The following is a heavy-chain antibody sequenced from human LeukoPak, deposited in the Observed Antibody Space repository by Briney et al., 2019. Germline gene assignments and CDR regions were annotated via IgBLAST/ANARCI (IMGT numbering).Heavy chain of an antibody. J-gene: IGHJ4*02. Sequence: GGSLRLSCSASGFTFSSYAMHWVRQAPGKGLEYVSAISSNGGSTYYADSVKGRFTISRDNSKNTLYLQMSSLRAEDTAVYYCVKGKIWFGELPCFDYWGQGTLVTVSS. D-gene: IGHD3-10*01. CDR3: VKGKIWFGELPCFDY. CDR1: GFTFSSYA. CDR2: ISSNGGST. V-gene: IGHV3-64D*06.